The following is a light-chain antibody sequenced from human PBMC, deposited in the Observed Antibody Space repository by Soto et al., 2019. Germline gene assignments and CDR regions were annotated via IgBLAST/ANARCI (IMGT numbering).Light chain of an antibody. CDR3: QQYGSSGT. CDR2: DAS. CDR1: QSFSSSY. V-gene: IGKV3-20*01. J-gene: IGKJ1*01. Sequence: EIVLTQSPGTLSLSPGDRATLSCRASQSFSSSYLAWYQQKPGQAPRLLIYDASRRATGIPDRFSGSGSGTDFTLTISRLEPEDFAVYYCQQYGSSGTFGQGTKVDI.